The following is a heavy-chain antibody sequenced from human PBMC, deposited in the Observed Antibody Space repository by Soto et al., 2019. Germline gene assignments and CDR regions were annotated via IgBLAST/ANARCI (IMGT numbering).Heavy chain of an antibody. J-gene: IGHJ5*02. CDR3: ARDLQSATMNRGVPLAYHSFDP. CDR1: GDSISSRGYT. D-gene: IGHD3-10*01. CDR2: IYPSGAA. V-gene: IGHV4-30-2*01. Sequence: PSETLSLTCGISGDSISSRGYTWTWIRQPPGKGLEWIGYIYPSGAAYYNPSLKSRVTISLETSKNRFSLNVKSATAADTAVYYCARDLQSATMNRGVPLAYHSFDPWGHGTLVTVSS.